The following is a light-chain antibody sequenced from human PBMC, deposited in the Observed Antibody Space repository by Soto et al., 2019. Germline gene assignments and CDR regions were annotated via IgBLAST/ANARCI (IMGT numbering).Light chain of an antibody. V-gene: IGKV3-11*01. CDR1: QSVTRY. CDR3: QQRDTWPIT. Sequence: SPRASASLSCRASQSVTRYLAWYQQKPGQAPRFLIFDASNRATGVPARFSGSGSGTDFTLTISSLEPEDFAVYYCQQRDTWPITFGQGTRLEIK. J-gene: IGKJ5*01. CDR2: DAS.